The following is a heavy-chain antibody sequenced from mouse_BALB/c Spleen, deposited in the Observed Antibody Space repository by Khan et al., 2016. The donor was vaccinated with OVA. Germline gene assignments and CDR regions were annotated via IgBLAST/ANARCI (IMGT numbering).Heavy chain of an antibody. CDR1: GFTFSSFV. Sequence: LVASGGGLVEPGGSLKLSCAASGFTFSSFVMSWVRQTPEKRLEWVATISSAATYTYYPDSVKGRFTISRDNAKNTLYLQMNSLRSYDTAIYYCTNGNYGWFAYWGQGTLVTVST. D-gene: IGHD2-1*01. CDR3: TNGNYGWFAY. CDR2: ISSAATYT. J-gene: IGHJ3*01. V-gene: IGHV5-9-1*01.